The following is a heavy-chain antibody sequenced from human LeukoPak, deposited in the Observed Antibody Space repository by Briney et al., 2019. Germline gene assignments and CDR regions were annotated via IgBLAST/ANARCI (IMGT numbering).Heavy chain of an antibody. D-gene: IGHD5-18*01. V-gene: IGHV1-46*01. J-gene: IGHJ4*02. CDR3: ARGGYSYGSEFDY. Sequence: ASVKVSCKASGYTFTSYYMHWVRQAPGQGLEWMGMINPSGGSASYAQKFQGRVTMTRDMSTSTVYMELSSLRSEDTAVYYCARGGYSYGSEFDYWGQGTLVTVSS. CDR2: INPSGGSA. CDR1: GYTFTSYY.